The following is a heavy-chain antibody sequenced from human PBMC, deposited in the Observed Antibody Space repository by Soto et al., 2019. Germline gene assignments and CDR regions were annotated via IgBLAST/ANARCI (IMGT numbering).Heavy chain of an antibody. CDR1: GGSFSGYY. CDR2: INHSGST. V-gene: IGHV4-34*01. CDR3: ARGRRQPNYYGMDV. Sequence: QVQLQQWGAGLLKPSETLSLTCAVYGGSFSGYYWSWIRQPPGKGLEWIGEINHSGSTNYNPSLKSRVTISVDTSKHQCSLKLSSVTAADTAVYYCARGRRQPNYYGMDVWGQGTTVTVSS. J-gene: IGHJ6*02. D-gene: IGHD6-13*01.